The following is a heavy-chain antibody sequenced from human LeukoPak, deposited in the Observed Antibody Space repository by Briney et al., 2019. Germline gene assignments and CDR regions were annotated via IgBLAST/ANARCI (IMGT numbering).Heavy chain of an antibody. CDR2: INHSGST. V-gene: IGHV4-34*01. D-gene: IGHD4-17*01. CDR1: GGSFSGYY. Sequence: SETLSLTCAVYGGSFSGYYWSWIRQPPGKGLEWIGEINHSGSTNYNPSLKSRVTISVDTSKNQFSLKLSSVTAADTAVYYCARLTVTTGTRGDYFDYWGQGTLVTVSS. J-gene: IGHJ4*02. CDR3: ARLTVTTGTRGDYFDY.